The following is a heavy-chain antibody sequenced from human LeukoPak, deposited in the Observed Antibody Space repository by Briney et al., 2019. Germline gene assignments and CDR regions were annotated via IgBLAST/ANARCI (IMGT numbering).Heavy chain of an antibody. J-gene: IGHJ4*02. D-gene: IGHD3-22*01. Sequence: GGSLRLSSAASGFTFSSYSMNWVRQAPGKGLEWVSYISSSSSTIYYADSVKGRFTISRDNAKNSLYLQMSSLRAEDTAVYYCARYGYDSSGYYLDYFDYWGQGTLVTVSS. V-gene: IGHV3-48*01. CDR1: GFTFSSYS. CDR2: ISSSSSTI. CDR3: ARYGYDSSGYYLDYFDY.